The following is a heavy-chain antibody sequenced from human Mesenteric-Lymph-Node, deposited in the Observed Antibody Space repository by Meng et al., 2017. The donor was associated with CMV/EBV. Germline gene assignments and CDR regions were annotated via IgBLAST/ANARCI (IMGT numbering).Heavy chain of an antibody. Sequence: GESLKISCTASGFTFGDYALSWVRQTPGKGLEWVGLIRSEAYGGTTEYAASVKGRFNISRDDSKSIAYLQMNSLKTEDTAVYYCTMRTQLWSRLDNSVIHVWGQGTTVTVSS. CDR2: IRSEAYGGTT. J-gene: IGHJ6*02. V-gene: IGHV3-49*04. D-gene: IGHD1-1*01. CDR1: GFTFGDYA. CDR3: TMRTQLWSRLDNSVIHV.